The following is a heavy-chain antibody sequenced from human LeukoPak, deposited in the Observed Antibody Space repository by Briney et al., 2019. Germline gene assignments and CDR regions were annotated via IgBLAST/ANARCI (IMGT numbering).Heavy chain of an antibody. CDR2: IYSTGST. CDR3: ARGGSFPTSWSAP. J-gene: IGHJ5*02. D-gene: IGHD1-26*01. V-gene: IGHV4-59*01. Sequence: SETLSLTCTVSGDSISSYYWTWIRQPPGEGLEWIGYIYSTGSTNYNPSLKSRDTISVDTSNNQFSPRLSSVTAADTAVYYCARGGSFPTSWSAPWGQGTLVTVSS. CDR1: GDSISSYY.